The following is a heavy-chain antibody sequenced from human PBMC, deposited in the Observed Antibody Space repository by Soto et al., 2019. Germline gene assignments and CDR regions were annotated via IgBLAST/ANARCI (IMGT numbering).Heavy chain of an antibody. V-gene: IGHV6-1*01. CDR2: TYYRSKWYL. J-gene: IGHJ5*02. CDR3: ARVSSGLGWFDP. Sequence: SQTLSLTCAISGDSVSSNSATWSWIRQSPSRGLEWLGRTYYRSKWYLDYAASLKSRITINPDTSKNQFSLQLNSVTPEDTAVYYCARVSSGLGWFDPWGQGTLVTVSS. CDR1: GDSVSSNSAT. D-gene: IGHD3-22*01.